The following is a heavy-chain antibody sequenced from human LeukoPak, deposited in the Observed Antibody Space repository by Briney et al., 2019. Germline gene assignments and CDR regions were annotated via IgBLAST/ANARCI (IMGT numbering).Heavy chain of an antibody. CDR3: GSLRGMVRGEKNFDY. CDR1: GGSISCSSYY. D-gene: IGHD3-10*01. J-gene: IGHJ4*02. CDR2: IYFSGST. V-gene: IGHV4-39*01. Sequence: SETLSLTCTVSGGSISCSSYYWGWIRQPPGKGLEWIGSIYFSGSTYYNPSLKSRVTISVDTSKNQFSLKVTSVTAADTAVYYCGSLRGMVRGEKNFDYWGQGTLVTVSS.